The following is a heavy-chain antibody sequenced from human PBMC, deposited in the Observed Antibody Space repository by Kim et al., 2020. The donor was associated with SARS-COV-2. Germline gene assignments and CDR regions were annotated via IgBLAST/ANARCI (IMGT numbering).Heavy chain of an antibody. D-gene: IGHD4-17*01. CDR1: GFSFSTYW. Sequence: RGSLRLSCAASGFSFSTYWMNWVRQAPGKGLEWVANIRQDGSDKNYVDSVMGRFTISRDNAKNSLYLQLNSLRVEDTAVYYCARDVYGGYFDYWGQGTLVTVSP. CDR3: ARDVYGGYFDY. V-gene: IGHV3-7*01. J-gene: IGHJ4*02. CDR2: IRQDGSDK.